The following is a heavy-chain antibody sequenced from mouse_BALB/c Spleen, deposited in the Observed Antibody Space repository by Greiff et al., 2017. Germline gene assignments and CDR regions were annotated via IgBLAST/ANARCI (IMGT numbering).Heavy chain of an antibody. CDR2: ISDGGSYT. CDR3: ARDRYGNYRVPFAY. J-gene: IGHJ3*01. CDR1: GFTFSDYY. Sequence: EVKVVESGGGLVKPGGSLKLSCAASGFTFSDYYMYWVRQTPEKRLEWVATISDGGSYTYYPDSVKGRFTISRDNAKNNLYLQMSSLKSEDTAMYYCARDRYGNYRVPFAYWGQGTLVTVSA. D-gene: IGHD2-10*02. V-gene: IGHV5-4*02.